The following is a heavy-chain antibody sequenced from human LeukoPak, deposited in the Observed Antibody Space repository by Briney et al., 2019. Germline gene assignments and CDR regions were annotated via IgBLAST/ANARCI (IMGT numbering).Heavy chain of an antibody. Sequence: ASVKVSCKASGYTFTGYYMHWVRQAPGQGLEWMGWINPNSGGTNYAQKFQGRVTMTRDTSISTAYMELSRLRSDDTAVSYCAISGYSYGHWHYWGQGTLVTVSS. CDR3: AISGYSYGHWHY. V-gene: IGHV1-2*02. CDR1: GYTFTGYY. CDR2: INPNSGGT. D-gene: IGHD5-18*01. J-gene: IGHJ4*02.